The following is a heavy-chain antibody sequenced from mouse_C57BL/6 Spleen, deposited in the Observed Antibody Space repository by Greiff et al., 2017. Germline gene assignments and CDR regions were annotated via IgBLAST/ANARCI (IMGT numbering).Heavy chain of an antibody. D-gene: IGHD1-1*01. J-gene: IGHJ3*01. CDR3: ARTPLYYGSRGAWFAY. Sequence: VQLQQPGAELVKPGASVKLSCKASGYTFTSYWMQWVKQRPGQGLEWIGEIDPSGSYTNYNQKFKGKATLTVDTSSSTAYMQLSSLTSEDSAVYYCARTPLYYGSRGAWFAYWGQGTLVTVAA. CDR2: IDPSGSYT. V-gene: IGHV1-50*01. CDR1: GYTFTSYW.